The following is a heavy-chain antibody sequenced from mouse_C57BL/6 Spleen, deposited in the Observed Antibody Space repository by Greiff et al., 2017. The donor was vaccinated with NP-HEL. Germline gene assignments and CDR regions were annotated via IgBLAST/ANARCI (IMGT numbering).Heavy chain of an antibody. D-gene: IGHD2-1*01. CDR3: ARGYYGNYGDY. Sequence: VQLQQPGAELVMPGASVKLSCKASGYTFTSYWMHWVKQRPGQGLEWIGEIDPSDSYTNYNQKCKGKSTLTVAKSSSTAYMQLSSLTSEDYAVYYCARGYYGNYGDYWGQGTTLTVSS. CDR1: GYTFTSYW. V-gene: IGHV1-69*01. J-gene: IGHJ2*01. CDR2: IDPSDSYT.